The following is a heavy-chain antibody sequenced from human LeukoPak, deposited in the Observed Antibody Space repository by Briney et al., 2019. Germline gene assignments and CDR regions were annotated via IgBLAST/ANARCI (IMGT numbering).Heavy chain of an antibody. V-gene: IGHV1-69*04. CDR3: AREPILRFLEWLSTNWFDP. CDR2: IIPILGIA. D-gene: IGHD3-3*01. CDR1: GGTFSSYA. J-gene: IGHJ5*02. Sequence: ASVKVSCKASGGTFSSYAISWVRQAPGQGLEWMGRIIPILGIANYAQKFQGRVTITADKSTSTAYMELSSLRSEDTAVYYCAREPILRFLEWLSTNWFDPWGQGTLVTVSS.